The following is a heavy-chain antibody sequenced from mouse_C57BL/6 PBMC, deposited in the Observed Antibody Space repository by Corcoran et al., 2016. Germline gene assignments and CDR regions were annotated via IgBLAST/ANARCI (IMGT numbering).Heavy chain of an antibody. CDR2: ISYDGSN. CDR1: GYSITSGYY. D-gene: IGHD2-2*01. CDR3: ARGGKYGYGAWFAY. V-gene: IGHV3-6*01. Sequence: DVQLQESGPGLVKPSQSLSLTCSVTGYSITSGYYWNWIRQFPGNKLEWMGYISYDGSNNYNPSLKNRISITRDTSKNQFFLKLNSVTTEDTATYYCARGGKYGYGAWFAYWGQGTLVTVSA. J-gene: IGHJ3*01.